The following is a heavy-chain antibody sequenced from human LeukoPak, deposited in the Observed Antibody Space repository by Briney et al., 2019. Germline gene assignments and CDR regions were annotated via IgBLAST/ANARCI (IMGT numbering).Heavy chain of an antibody. D-gene: IGHD6-13*01. CDR2: INSDGSST. V-gene: IGHV3-74*01. CDR1: GFPFSSYW. CDR3: ARKTGAAAATGGYYFDY. Sequence: GGSLTLSCAASGFPFSSYWMHWVRHAPGKGLVWVSRINSDGSSTSYEDSVKGRFTISRDNAKNTLYLQMNSLRAEDTAVYYCARKTGAAAATGGYYFDYWGQGTLVTVSS. J-gene: IGHJ4*02.